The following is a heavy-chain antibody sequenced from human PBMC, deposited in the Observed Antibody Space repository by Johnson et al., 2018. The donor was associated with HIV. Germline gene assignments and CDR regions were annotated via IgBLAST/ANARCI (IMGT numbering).Heavy chain of an antibody. CDR2: ISYDGSNT. CDR3: ARENRVDAFDI. CDR1: KFTFNSYT. D-gene: IGHD2/OR15-2a*01. V-gene: IGHV3-30*14. Sequence: QVQLVESGGGVVQPGRSLRLSCAASKFTFNSYTLHWVRQAPGKGLEWVAVISYDGSNTYYADSVKGRFTISRDNSKNTLYLQMNSLRAEDTAVHYCARENRVDAFDIWGQGTMVTVSS. J-gene: IGHJ3*02.